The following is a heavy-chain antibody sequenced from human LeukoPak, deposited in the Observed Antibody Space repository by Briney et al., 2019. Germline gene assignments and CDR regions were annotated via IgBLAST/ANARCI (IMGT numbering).Heavy chain of an antibody. CDR1: GGSISSYY. Sequence: SETLSLTCTVSGGSISSYYWSWIRQPPGKGLEWIGYIYYSGSTNYNPPLKSRVTISVDTSKNQFSLKLSSVTAADTAVYYCARHPKVPEYFQHWGQGTLVTVSS. CDR3: ARHPKVPEYFQH. V-gene: IGHV4-59*08. J-gene: IGHJ1*01. D-gene: IGHD1-1*01. CDR2: IYYSGST.